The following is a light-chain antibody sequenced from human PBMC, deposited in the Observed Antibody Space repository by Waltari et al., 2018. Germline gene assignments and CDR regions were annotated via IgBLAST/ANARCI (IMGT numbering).Light chain of an antibody. CDR2: DNR. J-gene: IGLJ3*02. V-gene: IGLV1-40*01. CDR3: QSYDSSLSGVV. Sequence: QSVLTQPPSVSAAPGQRVTISCTGSSSNIGAGYDVHWYHQLPGTAPKHLIYDNRSRPSGGPDRFSGAKSGTSASLAITGLQAEDEADYYCQSYDSSLSGVVFGGGTKLTVL. CDR1: SSNIGAGYD.